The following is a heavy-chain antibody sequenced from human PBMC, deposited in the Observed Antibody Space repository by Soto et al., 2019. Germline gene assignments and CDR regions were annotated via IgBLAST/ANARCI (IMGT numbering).Heavy chain of an antibody. J-gene: IGHJ3*02. V-gene: IGHV4-59*08. D-gene: IGHD6-13*01. Sequence: QVQLQESGPGLVKPSETLSLTCTGSGGSISSYYWSWIRPPPGQGLEWIGYIYYSGSTNYNPSLKSRVTISVDTSKNPFTLKLSSVTAADTAVYYCARRYSSAFDIWGQGTMVTVSS. CDR3: ARRYSSAFDI. CDR2: IYYSGST. CDR1: GGSISSYY.